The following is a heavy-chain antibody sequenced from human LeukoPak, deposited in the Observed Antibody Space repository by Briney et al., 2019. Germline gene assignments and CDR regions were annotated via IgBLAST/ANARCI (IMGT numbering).Heavy chain of an antibody. V-gene: IGHV4-34*01. D-gene: IGHD3-16*01. J-gene: IGHJ4*01. CDR3: ARGSGSYTGAVDY. CDR2: INHRGHT. CDR1: GVSFTGYY. Sequence: SETLSLTCSVSGVSFTGYYWSWIRQSSGKGLEWIAEINHRGHTNFDPSLSGRVTVSIDTSRKQFSLNVTSVTAADTAVYFCARGSGSYTGAVDYWGQGTHVIVSS.